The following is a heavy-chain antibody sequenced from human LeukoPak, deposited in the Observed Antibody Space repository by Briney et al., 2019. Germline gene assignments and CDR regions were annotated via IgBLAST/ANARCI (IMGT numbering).Heavy chain of an antibody. D-gene: IGHD2-21*01. CDR3: ARDLGGDSFDI. Sequence: PGGSLRLSCAASGFTVSSIHMSWVRQAPGEGLEWVSVIYSGGNTYYADSVKGRFTISRDNSKNTLYLQMNKLRAEDTAVYYCARDLGGDSFDIWGKGKRVTVSS. CDR2: IYSGGNT. J-gene: IGHJ3*02. CDR1: GFTVSSIH. V-gene: IGHV3-53*01.